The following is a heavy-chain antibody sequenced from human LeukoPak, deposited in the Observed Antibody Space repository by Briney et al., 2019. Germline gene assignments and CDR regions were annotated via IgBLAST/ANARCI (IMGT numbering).Heavy chain of an antibody. CDR1: GGSISSYY. CDR3: ARYCSGGSCYGIDAFDI. J-gene: IGHJ3*02. D-gene: IGHD2-15*01. CDR2: IYTSGST. Sequence: ETLSLTCTVSGGSISSYYWSWIRQPPGKGLEWIGYIYTSGSTNYNPSLKSRVTISVDTSKNQFSLKLSSVIAADTAVYYCARYCSGGSCYGIDAFDIWGQGTTVTVSS. V-gene: IGHV4-4*09.